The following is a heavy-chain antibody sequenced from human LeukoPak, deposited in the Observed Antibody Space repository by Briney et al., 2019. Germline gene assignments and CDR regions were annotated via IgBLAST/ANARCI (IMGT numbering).Heavy chain of an antibody. D-gene: IGHD1-1*01. J-gene: IGHJ4*02. CDR3: ARGQELDDGVFDS. Sequence: PGGSLRLSCAASGFTFSSLAMTWVRQAPGRGLEWVSTLRSNGDTAYNADSVKGRFTISRDNSKNTVYLQMNILRVEDTAIYYCARGQELDDGVFDSWGQGTLVTVSA. V-gene: IGHV3-23*01. CDR2: LRSNGDTA. CDR1: GFTFSSLA.